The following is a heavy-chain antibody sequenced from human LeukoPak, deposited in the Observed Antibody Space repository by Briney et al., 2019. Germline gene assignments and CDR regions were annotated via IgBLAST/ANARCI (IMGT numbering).Heavy chain of an antibody. D-gene: IGHD3-3*01. J-gene: IGHJ4*02. V-gene: IGHV4-39*01. CDR2: IYYSGST. CDR3: ATRSLGWLLAY. Sequence: SETLSLTCTVSGCSISSSSYYWGWIRQPPGKGLEWIGSIYYSGSTYYNPSLKSRVTISVDTSKNQFSLKLSSVTAADTAAYYCATRSLGWLLAYWGQGTLVTVSS. CDR1: GCSISSSSYY.